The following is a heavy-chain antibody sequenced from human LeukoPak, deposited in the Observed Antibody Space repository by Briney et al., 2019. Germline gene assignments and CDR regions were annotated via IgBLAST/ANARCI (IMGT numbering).Heavy chain of an antibody. V-gene: IGHV5-51*01. Sequence: GESLKISCKGSGYIFTNYWIGWVRQMPGKGLEWLGIIYPGDSDTRYSPSFQGQVTISADKSINTAYLQWSSLKASDTAMYYCARPGYCSGGSCYGFDYWGQGTLVTVSS. CDR2: IYPGDSDT. D-gene: IGHD2-15*01. CDR1: GYIFTNYW. CDR3: ARPGYCSGGSCYGFDY. J-gene: IGHJ4*02.